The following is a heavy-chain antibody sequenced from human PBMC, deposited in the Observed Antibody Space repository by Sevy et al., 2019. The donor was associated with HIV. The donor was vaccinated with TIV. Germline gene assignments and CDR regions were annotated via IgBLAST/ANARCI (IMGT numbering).Heavy chain of an antibody. Sequence: SETLSLTCTVSGGSISTKNYYWDWIRQSPGKGPEWIGSVYHTGSTYYNPSLQSRLTISVDTSKNQFSLGLSSVTAADTAVYYCARSPPWGNTWLYYFDSWGQGTLVTVSS. CDR1: GGSISTKNYY. J-gene: IGHJ4*02. D-gene: IGHD6-13*01. CDR2: VYHTGST. CDR3: ARSPPWGNTWLYYFDS. V-gene: IGHV4-39*01.